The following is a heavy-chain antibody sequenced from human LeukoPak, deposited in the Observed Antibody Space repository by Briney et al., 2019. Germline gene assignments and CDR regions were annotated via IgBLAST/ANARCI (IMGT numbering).Heavy chain of an antibody. CDR3: ARTFSVGDNDYFPFHY. CDR2: INPSDSGV. CDR1: GYVFDNYW. Sequence: GESLKISCQGSGYVFDNYWIGWVRQVPGKGLEWLGIINPSDSGVRYSPSFQGQVTISADKSFSTTFLQWGSLRASDTAMYFCARTFSVGDNDYFPFHYWGQGTMVTVSS. J-gene: IGHJ4*02. V-gene: IGHV5-51*01. D-gene: IGHD2-21*01.